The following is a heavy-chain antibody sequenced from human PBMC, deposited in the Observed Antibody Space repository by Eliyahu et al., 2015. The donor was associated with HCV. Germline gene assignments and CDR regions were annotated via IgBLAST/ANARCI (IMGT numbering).Heavy chain of an antibody. CDR2: IYSGGST. CDR1: GFTVXSXY. J-gene: IGHJ6*02. CDR3: ARDRVYCSGGSCYSHYYYGMDV. Sequence: EVQLVETGGGLIQPGGSLRLSCAAXGFTVXSXYMSWVRXXPGKGLXWVSVIYSGGSTYYADSVKGRFTISRDNSKNTLYLQMNSLRAEDTAVYYCARDRVYCSGGSCYSHYYYGMDVWGQGTTVTVSS. V-gene: IGHV3-53*02. D-gene: IGHD2-15*01.